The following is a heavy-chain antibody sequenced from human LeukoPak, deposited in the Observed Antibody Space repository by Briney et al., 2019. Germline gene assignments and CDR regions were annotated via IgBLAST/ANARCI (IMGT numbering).Heavy chain of an antibody. CDR1: GYTFTSYG. D-gene: IGHD3-10*01. CDR2: ISAYNGNT. V-gene: IGHV1-18*01. J-gene: IGHJ4*02. Sequence: ASVKVSCKASGYTFTSYGISWVRQAPGQGLEWMGWISAYNGNTNYAQKLQGRVTMTTDTSTSTAYMELRSLRSDDTAVYYCARYYGSGSALISVPFDYWGQGTLVTVPS. CDR3: ARYYGSGSALISVPFDY.